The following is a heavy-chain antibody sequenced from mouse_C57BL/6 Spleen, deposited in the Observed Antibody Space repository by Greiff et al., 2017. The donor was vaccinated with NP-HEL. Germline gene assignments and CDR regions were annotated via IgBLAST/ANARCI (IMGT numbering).Heavy chain of an antibody. CDR2: IDPETGGT. D-gene: IGHD2-5*01. Sequence: VKLVESGAELVRPGASVTLSCKASGYTFTDYEMHWVKQTPVHGLEWIGAIDPETGGTAYNQKFKGKAILTVDKSSSTAYMELRSLTSEDSAVYYCTREGFSNFFAYWGQGTLVTVSA. V-gene: IGHV1-15*01. CDR3: TREGFSNFFAY. CDR1: GYTFTDYE. J-gene: IGHJ3*01.